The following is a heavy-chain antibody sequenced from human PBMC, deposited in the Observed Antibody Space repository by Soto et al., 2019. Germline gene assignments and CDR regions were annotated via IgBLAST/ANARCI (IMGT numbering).Heavy chain of an antibody. CDR2: MSYRGST. CDR3: ARAGYDWNYAIDY. D-gene: IGHD1-7*01. CDR1: GCSIRGDDYY. J-gene: IGHJ4*02. V-gene: IGHV4-30-4*01. Sequence: SETLSLTCTVSGCSIRGDDYYWNWIRQPPGKGLEWIGYMSYRGSTDYKPSLRSQNGISLDTSKNQFTLKLSSVTAADTAVYYCARAGYDWNYAIDYWGQGTLVTVSS.